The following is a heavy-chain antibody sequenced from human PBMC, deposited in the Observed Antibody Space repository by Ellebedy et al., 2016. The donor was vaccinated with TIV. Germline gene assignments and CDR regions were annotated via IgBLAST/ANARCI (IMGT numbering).Heavy chain of an antibody. J-gene: IGHJ4*02. CDR3: ARTGYSSGWYPRGSFPEYYFDY. D-gene: IGHD6-19*01. Sequence: ASVKVSCKASGYTFTGYYMHWVRQAPGQGLEWMGWINPNSGGTNYAQKFQGWVTMTRDTSISTAYMELSRLRSDDTAVYYCARTGYSSGWYPRGSFPEYYFDYWGQGTLVTVSS. V-gene: IGHV1-2*04. CDR2: INPNSGGT. CDR1: GYTFTGYY.